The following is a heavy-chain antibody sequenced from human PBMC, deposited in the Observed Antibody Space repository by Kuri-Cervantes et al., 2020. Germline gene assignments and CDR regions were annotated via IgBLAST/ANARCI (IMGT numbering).Heavy chain of an antibody. CDR2: INPNSGDT. Sequence: ASVKVSCKASGYTFTGYYIHWVRQAPGQGLEWMGWINPNSGDTNYAQKFQGRVTMTRDTSISTAYMELNRLTSDDTAVYYCARGMGENYYDSSGYYDYWGQGTLVTVSS. CDR1: GYTFTGYY. CDR3: ARGMGENYYDSSGYYDY. V-gene: IGHV1-2*02. D-gene: IGHD3-22*01. J-gene: IGHJ4*02.